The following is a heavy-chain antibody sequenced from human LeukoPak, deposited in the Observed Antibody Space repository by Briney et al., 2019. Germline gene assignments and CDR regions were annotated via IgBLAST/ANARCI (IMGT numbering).Heavy chain of an antibody. Sequence: PGGSLRLSCVASGFTFTNHGMHWVRQAPGKGLEWVAVISYEGSIKYYGDSVKGRFTISRDNPKNTLYLQMNSLRPEDTAVYYCAKSGSQYHKLSHYYYYGMDVWGQGTTVTVSS. D-gene: IGHD2-2*01. J-gene: IGHJ6*02. CDR1: GFTFTNHG. CDR2: ISYEGSIK. CDR3: AKSGSQYHKLSHYYYYGMDV. V-gene: IGHV3-30*18.